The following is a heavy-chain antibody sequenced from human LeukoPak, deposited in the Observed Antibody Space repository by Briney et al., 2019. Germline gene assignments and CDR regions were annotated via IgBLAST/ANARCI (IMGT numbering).Heavy chain of an antibody. D-gene: IGHD6-19*01. CDR1: GFTFSSHG. CDR2: IWYDGSNK. J-gene: IGHJ4*02. Sequence: KSGGSLRLSCAASGFTFSSHGMHWVRQAPGKGLEWVAVIWYDGSNKYYADSVKGRFTISRDNSKNTLYLQMNSLRVEDTAVYYCGGSIAVAGTTDYWGQGTLVTVSS. CDR3: GGSIAVAGTTDY. V-gene: IGHV3-33*01.